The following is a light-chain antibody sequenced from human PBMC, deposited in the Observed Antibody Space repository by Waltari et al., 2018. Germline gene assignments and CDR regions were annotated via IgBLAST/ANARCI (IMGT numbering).Light chain of an antibody. CDR2: DAT. J-gene: IGKJ1*01. V-gene: IGKV3-15*01. CDR3: QQYNDWPPGT. CDR1: QSVNNK. Sequence: EVLLTHSPATLSVSPGERATLSCRASQSVNNKLAWYQQKPGQAPRLLFSDATTRAAGIPARFRGSGSGTDFTLTISSLQSEDFAIYFCQQYNDWPPGTFGPGTKVDFK.